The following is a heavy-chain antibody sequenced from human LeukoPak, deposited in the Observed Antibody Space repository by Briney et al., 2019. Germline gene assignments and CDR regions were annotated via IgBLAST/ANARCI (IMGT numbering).Heavy chain of an antibody. CDR3: ARAPPPYYYYYMDV. D-gene: IGHD1-14*01. Sequence: PGGSLRLSCAASGFTFSSYGMHWVRQAPGKGLEWVAFIRYDGSNKYYADSVKGRFTISRDNSKNTLYLQMNSLRPEDTAVYYCARAPPPYYYYYMDVWGKGTTVTISS. CDR1: GFTFSSYG. J-gene: IGHJ6*03. V-gene: IGHV3-30*02. CDR2: IRYDGSNK.